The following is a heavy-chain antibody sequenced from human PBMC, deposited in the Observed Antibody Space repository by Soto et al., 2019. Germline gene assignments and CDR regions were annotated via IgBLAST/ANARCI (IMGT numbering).Heavy chain of an antibody. D-gene: IGHD6-19*01. CDR2: ISAYNGNT. Sequence: ASVKVSFKASGYTFTSYGISWLRQAPGQGLEWMGWISAYNGNTNYAQKLQGRVTMTTDTSTSTAYMELRSLRSDDTAVYYCARDPRVGMGSRGWDNWFEAWGERVLVRVSS. CDR1: GYTFTSYG. V-gene: IGHV1-18*04. J-gene: IGHJ5*02. CDR3: ARDPRVGMGSRGWDNWFEA.